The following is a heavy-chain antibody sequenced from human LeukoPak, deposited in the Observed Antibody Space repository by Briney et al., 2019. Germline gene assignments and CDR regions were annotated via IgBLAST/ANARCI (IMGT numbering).Heavy chain of an antibody. CDR3: ARDLGNYYDSSGYSIAFDI. Sequence: SVKVSFKASGGTFSSYAISWVRQAPGQGLEWMGRIIPILGIANYAQKFQGRVTITADKSTSTAYMELSSLRSEDTAVYYCARDLGNYYDSSGYSIAFDIWGQGTMVTVSS. V-gene: IGHV1-69*04. J-gene: IGHJ3*02. D-gene: IGHD3-22*01. CDR2: IIPILGIA. CDR1: GGTFSSYA.